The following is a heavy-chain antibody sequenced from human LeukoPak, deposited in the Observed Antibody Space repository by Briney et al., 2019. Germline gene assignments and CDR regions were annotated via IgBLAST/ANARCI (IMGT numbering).Heavy chain of an antibody. CDR2: INNAGSGT. CDR1: GFTSSSYW. CDR3: VRGLLGPDY. D-gene: IGHD7-27*01. V-gene: IGHV3-74*01. J-gene: IGHJ4*02. Sequence: VGSPRLSCAASGFTSSSYWMHSVREAPGKGLMWVSRINNAGSGTVYADSAEGRFPISRDTARNTVYLQMNSLRADDTAVYYCVRGLLGPDYWGEGTQVTASS.